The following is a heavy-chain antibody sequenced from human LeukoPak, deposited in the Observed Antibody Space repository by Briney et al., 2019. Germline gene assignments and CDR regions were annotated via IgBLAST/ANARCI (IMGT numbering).Heavy chain of an antibody. CDR1: GYTFSSYG. V-gene: IGHV1-18*01. CDR3: ARSRTTLTRPRLSFDP. D-gene: IGHD4-17*01. CDR2: ISAYNGHT. Sequence: GSVKLSCKASGYTFSSYGISWVRQAPGQGLEWVGWISAYNGHTNYAQKLQGRVTMTTDTSTRTAYMELRSLRSDDADVYYRARSRTTLTRPRLSFDPWGQGTLLTVPS. J-gene: IGHJ5*02.